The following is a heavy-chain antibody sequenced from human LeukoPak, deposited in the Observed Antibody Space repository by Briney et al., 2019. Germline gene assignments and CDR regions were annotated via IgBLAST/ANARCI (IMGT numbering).Heavy chain of an antibody. D-gene: IGHD1-7*01. CDR3: AKCGELYPDY. Sequence: GGSLRLSCAASGFTFSSYAMSWVRQAPGKGLEWVSAISGSGGSTYYADPVKGRFTISRDNSKNTLYLQMNSLRAGDTAVYYCAKCGELYPDYWGQGTLVTVSS. J-gene: IGHJ4*02. V-gene: IGHV3-23*01. CDR1: GFTFSSYA. CDR2: ISGSGGST.